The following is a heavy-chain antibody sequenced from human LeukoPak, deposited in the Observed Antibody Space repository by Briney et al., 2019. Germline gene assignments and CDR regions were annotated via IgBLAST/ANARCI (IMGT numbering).Heavy chain of an antibody. CDR1: GGSFSDYY. D-gene: IGHD6-13*01. J-gene: IGHJ5*02. V-gene: IGHV4-34*01. Sequence: PSETLSLTCAVYGGSFSDYYWTWIRQPPGKGLEWIGEVNHSGSTNYNPSLKSRVTISVDTSKNQFSLKLSSVTAADTAVYYCARGYSSSWYLVSNWFDPWGQGTLVTVSS. CDR2: VNHSGST. CDR3: ARGYSSSWYLVSNWFDP.